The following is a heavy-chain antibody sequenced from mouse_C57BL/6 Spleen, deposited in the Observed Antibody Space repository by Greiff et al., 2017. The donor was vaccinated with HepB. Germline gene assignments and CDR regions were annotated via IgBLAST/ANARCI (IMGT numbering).Heavy chain of an antibody. CDR1: GFSFNTYA. CDR2: IRSKSNNYAT. J-gene: IGHJ3*01. CDR3: VRHGLYDGYYVFAY. D-gene: IGHD2-3*01. V-gene: IGHV10-1*01. Sequence: EVQGVESGGGLVQPKGSLKLSCAASGFSFNTYAMNWVRQAPGKGLEWVARIRSKSNNYATYYADSVKDRFTISRDDSESMLYLQMNNLKTEDTAMYYYVRHGLYDGYYVFAYWGQGTLVTVSA.